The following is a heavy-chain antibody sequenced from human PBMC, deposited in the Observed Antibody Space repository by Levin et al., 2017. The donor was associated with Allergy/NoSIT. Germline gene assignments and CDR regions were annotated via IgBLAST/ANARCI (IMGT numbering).Heavy chain of an antibody. J-gene: IGHJ4*02. CDR3: ARSGGWLLQRTIFDY. V-gene: IGHV4-34*01. CDR2: INHSGST. D-gene: IGHD3-22*01. CDR1: GGSFSGYY. Sequence: SETLSLTCAVYGGSFSGYYWSWIRQPPGKGLEWIGEINHSGSTNYNPSLKSRVTISVDTSKNQFSLKLSSVTAADTAVYYCARSGGWLLQRTIFDYWGQGTLVTVSS.